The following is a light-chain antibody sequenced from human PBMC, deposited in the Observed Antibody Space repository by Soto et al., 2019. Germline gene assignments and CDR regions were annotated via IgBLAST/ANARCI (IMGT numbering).Light chain of an antibody. V-gene: IGLV1-40*01. Sequence: LTQPPSVSGAPGQRVTISCTGSSSNIGAGYDVHWYQQLPGRAPKLLIYGNTNRPSGVPDRFSGSKSGTSASLAITGLQAEDEADYYCLSFDSSLSVVFGGGTKVTVL. CDR2: GNT. CDR1: SSNIGAGYD. J-gene: IGLJ2*01. CDR3: LSFDSSLSVV.